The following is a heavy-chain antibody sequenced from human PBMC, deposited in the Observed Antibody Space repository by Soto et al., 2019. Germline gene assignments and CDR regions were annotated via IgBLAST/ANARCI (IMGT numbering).Heavy chain of an antibody. CDR2: IIPIFGSA. D-gene: IGHD2-15*01. CDR3: PRDISVVRGYYYYMDV. Sequence: QVQLVQSGAEVKKPGSSVKVSCKASGGTFTSYALNWVRQAPGQGLEWMGGIIPIFGSANYAQKFQGRVTITADESTSTAYMELSILRSDDTAVYYCPRDISVVRGYYYYMDVWGQGTTVTVSS. V-gene: IGHV1-69*01. CDR1: GGTFTSYA. J-gene: IGHJ6*02.